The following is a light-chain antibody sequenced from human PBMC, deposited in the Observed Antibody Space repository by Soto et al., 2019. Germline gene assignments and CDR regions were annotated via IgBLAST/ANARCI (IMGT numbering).Light chain of an antibody. CDR1: SGHSSYA. Sequence: QLVLTQSPSASASLGASVKLTCTLSSGHSSYAIAWHQQQPEKGPQYLMKLNSDGSHSKGDGIPDRFSGSSSGAERYLIISSLQSEDEADYYCPTWGTGIHVFGTGTKLIVL. CDR3: PTWGTGIHV. J-gene: IGLJ1*01. CDR2: LNSDGSH. V-gene: IGLV4-69*01.